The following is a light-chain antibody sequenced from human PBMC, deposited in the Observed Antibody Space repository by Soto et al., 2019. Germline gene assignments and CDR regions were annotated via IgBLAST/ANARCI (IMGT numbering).Light chain of an antibody. CDR1: QSVSRY. J-gene: IGKJ5*01. Sequence: EIALTQSPDTLSLSPGERAALSCIASQSVSRYLAWDQQKPGQAPRLLIYDASNRATGIPARFSGSGSGTDFTLTISSLEPEDFAVYYCQQRSNWPPIPFGQGTRLVIK. CDR3: QQRSNWPPIP. CDR2: DAS. V-gene: IGKV3-11*01.